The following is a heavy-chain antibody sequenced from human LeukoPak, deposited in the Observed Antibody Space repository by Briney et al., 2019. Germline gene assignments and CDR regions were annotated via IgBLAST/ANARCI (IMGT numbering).Heavy chain of an antibody. CDR1: GFTVSGNY. V-gene: IGHV3-66*01. CDR3: ARESNSGYYLSY. CDR2: IYSDGRT. Sequence: GGSLRLSCAASGFTVSGNYMSWVRQAPGKGLEWVSVIYSDGRTFYADSVKGRFTISRDNSKNTLYLQMNSLRAEDTAVYYCARESNSGYYLSYWGQGTLVTVSS. D-gene: IGHD3-22*01. J-gene: IGHJ4*02.